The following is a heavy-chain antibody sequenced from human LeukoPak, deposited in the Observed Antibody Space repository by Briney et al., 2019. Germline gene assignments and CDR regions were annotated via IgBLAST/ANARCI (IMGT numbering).Heavy chain of an antibody. CDR3: ARGRENGNWFDP. J-gene: IGHJ5*02. V-gene: IGHV3-74*01. CDR2: INTDGSST. CDR1: GFTFSSYW. D-gene: IGHD1-1*01. Sequence: GSLRLSCAASGFTFSSYWMHWVRQAPGKGLVWVSRINTDGSSTSYADSVKGRFTISRDNAKNTLYLQMNSLRAEDTAVYYCARGRENGNWFDPWGQGTLVTVSS.